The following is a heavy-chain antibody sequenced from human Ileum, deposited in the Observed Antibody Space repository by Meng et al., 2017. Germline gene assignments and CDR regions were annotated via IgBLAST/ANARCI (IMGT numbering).Heavy chain of an antibody. CDR2: FHPGSGA. CDR1: GGSISGGTW. V-gene: IGHV4-4*02. CDR3: AKNGAYCLES. Sequence: QVQLQESGPGLVKPSGNLSLTCAVSGGSISGGTWWSWVRQPPGKGLQWIGQFHPGSGAAYNPSLETRVTISVDTSKNQFSLELTSVTAADTAVYYCAKNGAYCLESWGQGTLVTVSS. D-gene: IGHD2-21*01. J-gene: IGHJ4*02.